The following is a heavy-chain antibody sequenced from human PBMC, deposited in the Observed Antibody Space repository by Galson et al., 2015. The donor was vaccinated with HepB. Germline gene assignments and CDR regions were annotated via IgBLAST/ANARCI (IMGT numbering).Heavy chain of an antibody. V-gene: IGHV3-9*01. D-gene: IGHD2-21*02. CDR2: ISWNSGSI. CDR3: AKELAYCGGDCYSDPYYYYGMDV. Sequence: SLRLSCAASGFNFRSYDMSWVRQAPGKGLEWVSGISWNSGSIGYADSVKGRFTISRDNAKNSLYLQMNSLRAEDTALYYCAKELAYCGGDCYSDPYYYYGMDVWGQGTTVTVSS. J-gene: IGHJ6*02. CDR1: GFNFRSYD.